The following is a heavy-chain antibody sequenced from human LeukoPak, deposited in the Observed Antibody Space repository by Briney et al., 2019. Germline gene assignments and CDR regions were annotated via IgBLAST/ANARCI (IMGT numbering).Heavy chain of an antibody. CDR2: ISAYNGNT. D-gene: IGHD3-22*01. CDR1: GYTFTSYG. V-gene: IGHV1-18*01. J-gene: IGHJ4*02. Sequence: ASVKVSCKASGYTFTSYGISWVRQVPGQGLEWMGWISAYNGNTNYAQKLQGRVTMTTDTSTSTAYIELRSLRSDDTAVYYCARFAYYYDSSGYLVDYWGQGTLVTVSS. CDR3: ARFAYYYDSSGYLVDY.